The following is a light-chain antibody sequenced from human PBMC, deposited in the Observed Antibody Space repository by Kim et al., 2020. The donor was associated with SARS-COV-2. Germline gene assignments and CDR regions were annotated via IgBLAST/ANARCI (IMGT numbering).Light chain of an antibody. CDR3: NSRDSNNNVL. CDR2: GRN. J-gene: IGLJ2*01. Sequence: VALGQTVRITCQGDSLRSSYATWYQQKPGQAPILVIYGRNNRPSGIPDRFSGSSSGNTASLTITGTQAGDEADYYCNSRDSNNNVLFGGGTQLTVL. V-gene: IGLV3-19*01. CDR1: SLRSSY.